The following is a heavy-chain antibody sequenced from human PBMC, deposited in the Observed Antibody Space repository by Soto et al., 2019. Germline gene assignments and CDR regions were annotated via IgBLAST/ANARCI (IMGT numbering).Heavy chain of an antibody. CDR1: GGSICSAGYD. J-gene: IGHJ6*02. Sequence: SETMSLACTVSGGSICSAGYDWSWIRQHPGKGLEWIGYIYYSGSTYYNPSLKSRVTISVDTSKNQFSLKLSSVTAADTAVYYCARDTKWFGDLTQPYNYYYYGMDVWGQGTTVTVSS. D-gene: IGHD3-10*01. CDR2: IYYSGST. CDR3: ARDTKWFGDLTQPYNYYYYGMDV. V-gene: IGHV4-31*03.